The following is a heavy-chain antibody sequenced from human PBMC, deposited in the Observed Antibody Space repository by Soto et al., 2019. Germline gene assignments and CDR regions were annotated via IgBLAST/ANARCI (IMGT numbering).Heavy chain of an antibody. Sequence: GGSLRLSCAASGFTFSSYAMTWVRQAPGKGLEWVSAISSGGGSTYYTNSVKGRFTISRGNSKNTLYLQMNSLRAEDTAVYYCAKDPYDSSGYHNWFDPWGQGTLVTVSS. CDR2: ISSGGGST. CDR1: GFTFSSYA. D-gene: IGHD3-22*01. J-gene: IGHJ5*02. V-gene: IGHV3-23*01. CDR3: AKDPYDSSGYHNWFDP.